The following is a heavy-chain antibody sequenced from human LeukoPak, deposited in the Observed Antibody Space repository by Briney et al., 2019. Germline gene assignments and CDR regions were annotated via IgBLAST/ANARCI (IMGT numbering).Heavy chain of an antibody. J-gene: IGHJ4*02. D-gene: IGHD3-10*01. V-gene: IGHV1-69*13. CDR3: ARDPLDRGFRGE. Sequence: ASVKVSCKASGDTFSSYAISWVRQAPGQGLEWMGGIIPIFGTANYAQKFQGRVTITADESTSTAYMELSSLRSEDTAVYYCARDPLDRGFRGEWGQGTLVTVSS. CDR2: IIPIFGTA. CDR1: GDTFSSYA.